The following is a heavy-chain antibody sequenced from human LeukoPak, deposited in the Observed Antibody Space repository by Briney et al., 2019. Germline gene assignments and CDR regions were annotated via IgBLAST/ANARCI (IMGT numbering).Heavy chain of an antibody. D-gene: IGHD6-19*01. CDR1: GFTFSRYN. CDR2: ISSGSSTI. V-gene: IGHV3-48*04. CDR3: ARDPFWGAVAFDY. Sequence: PGGSLRLSCAASGFTFSRYNMNWVRQAPGKGLEWVSYISSGSSTIYYADSVKGRFTISRDNAKNSLYLQMNSLRAEDTAVYYCARDPFWGAVAFDYWGQGTLVTVSS. J-gene: IGHJ4*02.